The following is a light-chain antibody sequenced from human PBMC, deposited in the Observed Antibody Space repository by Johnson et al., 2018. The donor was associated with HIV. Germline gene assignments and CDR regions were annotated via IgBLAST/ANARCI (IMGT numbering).Light chain of an antibody. CDR3: GTWDSSLRKV. J-gene: IGLJ1*01. Sequence: QSVLSQPPSVSAAPGQKVTISCSGSSSNIGNNYVSWYRQLPGTAPKLVIYENNKRPSGIPDRFSGSKSGTSATLGITRLQTWDEADYYCGTWDSSLRKVFGTRTKVTVL. CDR1: SSNIGNNY. V-gene: IGLV1-51*02. CDR2: ENN.